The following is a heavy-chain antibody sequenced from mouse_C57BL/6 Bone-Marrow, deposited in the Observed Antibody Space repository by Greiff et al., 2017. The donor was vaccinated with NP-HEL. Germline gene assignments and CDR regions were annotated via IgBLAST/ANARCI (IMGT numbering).Heavy chain of an antibody. CDR2: IYPGDGDT. Sequence: QVQLKESGAELVKPGASVKISCKASGYAFSSYWMNWVKQRPGQGLEWIGQIYPGDGDTNYNGKFKGKATLTADKSSSTAYMQLSSLTSEDSAVYCCARLGTTVVATHYFDYWGQGTTLTVSS. V-gene: IGHV1-80*01. D-gene: IGHD1-1*01. CDR1: GYAFSSYW. CDR3: ARLGTTVVATHYFDY. J-gene: IGHJ2*01.